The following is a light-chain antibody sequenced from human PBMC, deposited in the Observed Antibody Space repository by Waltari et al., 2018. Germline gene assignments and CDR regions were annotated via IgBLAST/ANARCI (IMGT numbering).Light chain of an antibody. J-gene: IGKJ1*01. Sequence: DIQMTQSPSCVSASVGDRFTITCRASQGISSSLAWYQQKPGKAPELLIYGASRLQGGVPLRFSGSGSGTEFTLTITSLQPEDFATYYCQQADSFPWTFGQGTKVDIK. CDR1: QGISSS. CDR2: GAS. V-gene: IGKV1-12*01. CDR3: QQADSFPWT.